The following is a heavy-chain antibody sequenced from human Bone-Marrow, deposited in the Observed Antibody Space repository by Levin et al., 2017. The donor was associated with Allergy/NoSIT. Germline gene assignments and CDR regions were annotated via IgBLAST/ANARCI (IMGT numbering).Heavy chain of an antibody. J-gene: IGHJ4*02. CDR3: ATFDYSSYGYFFDY. CDR1: GFNFNAYG. Sequence: GESLKISCAVSGFNFNAYGMTWVRQAPGKGLEWVSTIRGSDDSTYYTDSVRGRFTISRDTSEDTLYLQLNSLRAEVTAVYYWATFDYSSYGYFFDYWGQGTLVTVSS. CDR2: IRGSDDST. D-gene: IGHD4-11*01. V-gene: IGHV3-23*01.